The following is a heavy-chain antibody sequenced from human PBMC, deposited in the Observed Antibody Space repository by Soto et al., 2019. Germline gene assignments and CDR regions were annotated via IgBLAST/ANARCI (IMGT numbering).Heavy chain of an antibody. Sequence: GSLRLSCAASGFTFSSYGMHWVRQAPGKGLEWVAVISYDGSNKYYADSVKGRFTISRDNSKNTLYLQMNSLRAEDTAVYYCAKEVGGWYLPSPYLDYWGQGTLVTVSS. CDR1: GFTFSSYG. V-gene: IGHV3-30*18. CDR2: ISYDGSNK. J-gene: IGHJ4*02. D-gene: IGHD6-19*01. CDR3: AKEVGGWYLPSPYLDY.